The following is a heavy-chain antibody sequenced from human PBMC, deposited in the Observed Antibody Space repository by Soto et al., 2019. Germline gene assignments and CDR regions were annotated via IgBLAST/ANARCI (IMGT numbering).Heavy chain of an antibody. Sequence: SGGSLRLSCAASGFTFSSYGMHWVRQAPGKGLEWVAVISYDGSNKYYADSVKGRFTISRDNSKNTLYLQMNSLRAEDTAVYYCAKDLQVLRYFDWLSDYWGQGTLVTVSS. V-gene: IGHV3-30*18. CDR3: AKDLQVLRYFDWLSDY. CDR1: GFTFSSYG. D-gene: IGHD3-9*01. CDR2: ISYDGSNK. J-gene: IGHJ4*02.